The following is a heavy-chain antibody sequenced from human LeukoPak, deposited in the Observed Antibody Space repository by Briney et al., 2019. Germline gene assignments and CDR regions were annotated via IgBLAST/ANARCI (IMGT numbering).Heavy chain of an antibody. CDR1: GGSISSSSYY. D-gene: IGHD2-15*01. CDR2: IYYSGST. J-gene: IGHJ4*02. Sequence: SETLSLTCTVSGGSISSSSYYWGWTRQPPGKGLEWIGSIYYSGSTYYNPSLKSRVTISVDTSKNQFSLKLSSVTAADTAVYYCARQASGIFYNQDPHYFDYWGQGTLVTVSS. CDR3: ARQASGIFYNQDPHYFDY. V-gene: IGHV4-39*01.